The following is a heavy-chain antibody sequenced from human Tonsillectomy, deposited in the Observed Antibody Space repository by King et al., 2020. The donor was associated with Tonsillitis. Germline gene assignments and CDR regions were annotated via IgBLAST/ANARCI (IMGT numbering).Heavy chain of an antibody. CDR1: GGSISSYY. J-gene: IGHJ4*02. Sequence: QLQESGPGLVKPSETLSLTCTVSGGSISSYYWSWIRQPPGKGLEWIGYIYYSGSTNYNPSLKSRVNISVDTSKNQFSLKLSSVTAADTAVYYCARDSSGWPDYWGQGTLVTVSS. CDR3: ARDSSGWPDY. CDR2: IYYSGST. V-gene: IGHV4-59*01. D-gene: IGHD6-19*01.